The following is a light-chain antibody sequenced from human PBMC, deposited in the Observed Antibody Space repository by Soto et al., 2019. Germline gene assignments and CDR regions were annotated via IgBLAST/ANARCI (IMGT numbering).Light chain of an antibody. CDR1: SSDIGGSNY. J-gene: IGLJ1*01. V-gene: IGLV2-14*03. Sequence: QPVLTQPASVSGSPGQSITVSCTGTSSDIGGSNYVSWYQQHPGKAPRLIIYDVNNRPSGVSARFSGSKSGNTASLTISGLQAEDEADYYCTSYTRSPLYVFGTGTRSPS. CDR2: DVN. CDR3: TSYTRSPLYV.